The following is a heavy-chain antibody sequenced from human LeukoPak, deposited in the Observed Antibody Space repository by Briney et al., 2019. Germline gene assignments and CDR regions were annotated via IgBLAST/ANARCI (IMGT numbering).Heavy chain of an antibody. CDR2: INPNSGGT. D-gene: IGHD3-10*01. CDR3: ARGGVLHRGGCHVSDY. J-gene: IGHJ4*02. Sequence: ASVKVCCMASGYTFTGYYMHWVRQAPGQGLEWMGWINPNSGGTNYGQKLQGRVTMARDRSISTAYMELRSLRSDDTAVYNCARGGVLHRGGCHVSDYSGQGTLVTVSS. CDR1: GYTFTGYY. V-gene: IGHV1-2*02.